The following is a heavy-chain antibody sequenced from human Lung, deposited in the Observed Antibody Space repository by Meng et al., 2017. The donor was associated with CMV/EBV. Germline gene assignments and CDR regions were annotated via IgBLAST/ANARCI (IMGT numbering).Heavy chain of an antibody. CDR1: GFTFSTYS. D-gene: IGHD3-16*01. CDR2: ISSGSSTI. V-gene: IGHV3-48*04. Sequence: ESXKISXAASGFTFSTYSMNWVRQAPGKGLEWISYISSGSSTIYYADSVKGRFSISRDNAEKTLYLHVNNLRGEDTAVYYCAKGGGAGRSASDYWGQGTLVTFSS. CDR3: AKGGGAGRSASDY. J-gene: IGHJ4*02.